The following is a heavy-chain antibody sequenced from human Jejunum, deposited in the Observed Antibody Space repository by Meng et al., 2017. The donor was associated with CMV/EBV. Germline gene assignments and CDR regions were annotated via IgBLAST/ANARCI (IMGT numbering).Heavy chain of an antibody. V-gene: IGHV3-21*01. CDR3: ARDRKDVGYSDI. D-gene: IGHD3-22*01. CDR1: GFTFKTYS. J-gene: IGHJ3*02. CDR2: ISSGSSYR. Sequence: GFTFKTYSMSWVRQAPGKGLEWVSYISSGSSYRHYADSVKGRFTISRDNSENSLYLQMSGLRAEDTAVYYCARDRKDVGYSDIWGQGAMVTVSS.